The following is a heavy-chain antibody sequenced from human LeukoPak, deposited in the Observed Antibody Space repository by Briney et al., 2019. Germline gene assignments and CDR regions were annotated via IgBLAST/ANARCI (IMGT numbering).Heavy chain of an antibody. CDR2: ISSNGGST. CDR3: ARGSGQTVDY. D-gene: IGHD3-16*01. J-gene: IGHJ4*02. CDR1: GFTFSSYA. Sequence: PGGSLRLSCAASGFTFSSYAMHWVRQAPGKGLEYVSAISSNGGSTYYANSVKGRFTISRDNSKNTLYLQMGGLRAEDMAVYYCARGSGQTVDYWGQGTLVTVSS. V-gene: IGHV3-64*01.